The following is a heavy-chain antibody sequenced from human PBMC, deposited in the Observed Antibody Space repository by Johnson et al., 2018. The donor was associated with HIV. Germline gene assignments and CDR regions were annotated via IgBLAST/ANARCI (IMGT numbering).Heavy chain of an antibody. CDR2: INWNGGST. CDR1: GFTFDDYG. Sequence: VQLVESGGGVVRPGGSLRISCAASGFTFDDYGMSWVRQAPGKGLEWVSGINWNGGSTAYADSVKGRFTISRDNSKNTLYLQMNSLRAEDTAVYYCARDRSTPQPYYYDSSGYRGYSAFDIWGQGTMVTVSS. J-gene: IGHJ3*02. D-gene: IGHD3-22*01. V-gene: IGHV3-20*04. CDR3: ARDRSTPQPYYYDSSGYRGYSAFDI.